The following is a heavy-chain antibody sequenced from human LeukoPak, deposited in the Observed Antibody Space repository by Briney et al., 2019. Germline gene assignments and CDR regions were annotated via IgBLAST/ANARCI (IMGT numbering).Heavy chain of an antibody. CDR2: ISAYNGNT. D-gene: IGHD3-10*01. CDR1: GNSISNYA. Sequence: ASVKVSCKASGNSISNYAVSWVRQAPGQGLEWMGWISAYNGNTNYAQKLQGRVTMTTDTSTSTAYMELRSLRSDDTAVYYCARDAGFGELRGYYFDYWGQGTLVTVSS. J-gene: IGHJ4*02. V-gene: IGHV1-18*01. CDR3: ARDAGFGELRGYYFDY.